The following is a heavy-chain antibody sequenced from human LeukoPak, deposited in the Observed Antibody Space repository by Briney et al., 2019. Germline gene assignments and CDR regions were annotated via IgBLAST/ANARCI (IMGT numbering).Heavy chain of an antibody. CDR3: ARVSTGAAAGRLPKGGTNYYYYMDV. D-gene: IGHD6-13*01. J-gene: IGHJ6*03. Sequence: GASVKVSCKASGYTFTGYYMHWVRQAPGQGLEWMGWINPNSGGTNYAQKFQGRVTMTRDTSISTAYMELSRMRSDDTAVYYCARVSTGAAAGRLPKGGTNYYYYMDVWGKGTTVTVSS. CDR2: INPNSGGT. CDR1: GYTFTGYY. V-gene: IGHV1-2*02.